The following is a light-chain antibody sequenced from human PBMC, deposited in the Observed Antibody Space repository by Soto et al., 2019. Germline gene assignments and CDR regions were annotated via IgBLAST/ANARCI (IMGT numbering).Light chain of an antibody. CDR2: DAS. V-gene: IGKV1-5*01. Sequence: DIQMTQSPSTLSASVGDRVTITCRASQSISIWLAWYQQKPGKAPNILMYDASTLVSGVPSRFSGSESGTEFTLTISSLQPDNFATEYYHQYNNYFSWTCGQGTKVEIK. CDR3: HQYNNYFSWT. CDR1: QSISIW. J-gene: IGKJ1*01.